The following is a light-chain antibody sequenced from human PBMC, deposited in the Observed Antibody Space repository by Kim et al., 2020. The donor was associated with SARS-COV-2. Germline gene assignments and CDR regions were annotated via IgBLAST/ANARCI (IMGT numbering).Light chain of an antibody. CDR3: HQYGSSSGT. CDR2: SAS. CDR1: QTVNRNY. Sequence: EIVLTQSPGTVSLSPGNRATLSCRASQTVNRNYLAWYQQKPGQAPRLLIHSASSRATGIPDRFSGSGSGSDFTLTISRLEPEDFAVYYCHQYGSSSGTFGPGTKVDI. J-gene: IGKJ1*01. V-gene: IGKV3-20*01.